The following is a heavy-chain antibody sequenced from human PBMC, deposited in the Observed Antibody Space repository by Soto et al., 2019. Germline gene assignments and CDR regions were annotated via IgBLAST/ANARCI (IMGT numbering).Heavy chain of an antibody. D-gene: IGHD3-22*01. J-gene: IGHJ5*02. Sequence: QVQLVQSGAEVKKPGASVKGSCKVSGYTLTELSMHWVRQAPGKGLEWMGGFDPEDGETIYAEKFQGRVTMTEDTSTDTAYMEVCSLSSEATAVYYCATGHYDSSDYYYDWFDPWGKGTLVTVSS. CDR3: ATGHYDSSDYYYDWFDP. CDR2: FDPEDGET. V-gene: IGHV1-24*01. CDR1: GYTLTELS.